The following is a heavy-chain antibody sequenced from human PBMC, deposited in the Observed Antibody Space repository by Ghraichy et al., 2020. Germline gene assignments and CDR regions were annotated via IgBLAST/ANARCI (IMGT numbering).Heavy chain of an antibody. CDR1: GGSISSSSYY. CDR2: IYYSGST. V-gene: IGHV4-39*07. Sequence: SETLSLTCTVSGGSISSSSYYWGWIRQPPGKGLEWIGSIYYSGSTYYNPSLKSRVTISVDTSKNQFSLKLSSLTAADTAVDYCARGRSERGYSSSWYRYYYYGMDVWGQGTTVTVSS. D-gene: IGHD6-13*01. CDR3: ARGRSERGYSSSWYRYYYYGMDV. J-gene: IGHJ6*02.